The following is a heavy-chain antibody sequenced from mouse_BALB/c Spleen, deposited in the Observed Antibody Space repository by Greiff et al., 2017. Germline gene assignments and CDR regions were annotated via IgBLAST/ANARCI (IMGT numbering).Heavy chain of an antibody. CDR2: ISNLAYSI. Sequence: EVNVVESGGGLVQPGGSRKLSCAASGFTFSDYGMAWVRQAPGKGPEWVAFISNLAYSIYYADTVTGRFTISRENAKNTLYLEMSSLRSEDTAMYYCARDQDYGSSYWYFDVWGAGTTVTVSS. CDR1: GFTFSDYG. J-gene: IGHJ1*01. V-gene: IGHV5-15*02. D-gene: IGHD1-1*01. CDR3: ARDQDYGSSYWYFDV.